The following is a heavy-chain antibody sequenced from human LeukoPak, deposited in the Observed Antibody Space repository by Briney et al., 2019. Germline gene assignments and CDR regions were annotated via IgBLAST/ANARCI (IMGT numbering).Heavy chain of an antibody. D-gene: IGHD1-26*01. J-gene: IGHJ4*02. V-gene: IGHV3-53*01. CDR3: AGDASGPAF. Sequence: GGSLRLSCAASGFTVSNNYMSWVRQAPGKGLEWVSVIYRDGGTFYSDSVKGRFTISRDSSKNILYLQMNSLRADDTAVYYCAGDASGPAFWGQGTLVTVSS. CDR2: IYRDGGT. CDR1: GFTVSNNY.